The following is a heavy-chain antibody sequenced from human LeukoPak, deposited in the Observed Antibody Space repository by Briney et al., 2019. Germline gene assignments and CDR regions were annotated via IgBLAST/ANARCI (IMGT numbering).Heavy chain of an antibody. CDR1: GGSISSSSYY. V-gene: IGHV4-39*07. CDR3: ARSPGVSSPVDY. J-gene: IGHJ4*02. CDR2: IYYSGST. Sequence: PSETLSLTCTVSGGSISSSSYYWGWIRQPPGTGLEWIGSIYYSGSTYYNPSLKSRVTISVDTSKNQFSLKLSSVTAADTAVYYCARSPGVSSPVDYWGQGTLVTVSS. D-gene: IGHD1-26*01.